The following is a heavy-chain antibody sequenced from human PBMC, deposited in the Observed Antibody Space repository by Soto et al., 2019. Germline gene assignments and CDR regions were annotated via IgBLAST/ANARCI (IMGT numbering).Heavy chain of an antibody. CDR1: GYTFTGYY. J-gene: IGHJ4*02. D-gene: IGHD2-21*02. Sequence: ASVKVSCKASGYTFTGYYIYWVRQAPGQGLEFMGAINSGGGNTDYAQKFQGGVTVTRDTSTSTVYMELTSLRSDDTAVYYCAGGNCAGDCYFDYWGQGTLVTVSS. CDR2: INSGGGNT. V-gene: IGHV1-46*01. CDR3: AGGNCAGDCYFDY.